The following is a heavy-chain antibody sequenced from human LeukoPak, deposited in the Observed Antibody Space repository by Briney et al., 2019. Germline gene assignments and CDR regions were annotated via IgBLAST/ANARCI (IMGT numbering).Heavy chain of an antibody. J-gene: IGHJ4*02. CDR1: GGSISSSSYY. CDR2: IYYSGST. D-gene: IGHD6-25*01. CDR3: ARDSRSFDY. Sequence: SETLSLTCTVSGGSISSSSYYWGWIRQPPGKGLEWIGSIYYSGSTYYNPSLKSRATISQDTSKNQFSLKLTSVTAADTAVYYCARDSRSFDYWGQGTLVAVSS. V-gene: IGHV4-39*07.